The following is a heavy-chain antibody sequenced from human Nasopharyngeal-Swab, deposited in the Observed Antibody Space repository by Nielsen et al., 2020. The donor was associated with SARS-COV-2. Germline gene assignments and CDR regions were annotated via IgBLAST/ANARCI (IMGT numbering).Heavy chain of an antibody. J-gene: IGHJ6*03. CDR1: GFTFSNAW. V-gene: IGHV3-15*01. CDR3: TTFNYYGSGSYRYYMDV. D-gene: IGHD3-10*01. CDR2: IKSKTDGGTT. Sequence: GGSLRLSCAASGFTFSNAWMSWVRQAPGKGLEWVGRIKSKTDGGTTDYAAPVKGRFTISRDDSTNTLLLQLNSLKTEDTAVYYCTTFNYYGSGSYRYYMDVWGKGTTVTVSS.